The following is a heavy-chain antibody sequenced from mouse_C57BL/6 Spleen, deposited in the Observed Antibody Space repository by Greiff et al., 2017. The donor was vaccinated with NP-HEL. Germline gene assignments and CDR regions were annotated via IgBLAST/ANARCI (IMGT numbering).Heavy chain of an antibody. V-gene: IGHV1-69*01. CDR1: GYTFTSYW. Sequence: QVQLQQPGAELVMPGASVKLSCKASGYTFTSYWMHWVKQRPGQGLEWIGEIDPSDSYTNYNQKFKGKSTLTVDKSSSTAYMQLSSLTSDDSAVYYCARSYYGSSYYAMDYWGQGTSVTVSS. CDR3: ARSYYGSSYYAMDY. CDR2: IDPSDSYT. J-gene: IGHJ4*01. D-gene: IGHD1-1*01.